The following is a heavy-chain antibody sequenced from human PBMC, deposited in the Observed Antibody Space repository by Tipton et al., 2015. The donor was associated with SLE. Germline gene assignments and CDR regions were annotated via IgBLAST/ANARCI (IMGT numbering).Heavy chain of an antibody. V-gene: IGHV4-59*01. J-gene: IGHJ3*02. D-gene: IGHD2-15*01. Sequence: QVQLVQSGAEVKPSETLSLTCTVSGGSISSYYWSWIRQPPGKGLEWIGYIYYSGSTNYNPSLKSRVTISVDTSKNQFSLKLSSVTAADTAVYYCAREGEYCSGGSCYHGWAFDIWGQGTMVTVSS. CDR2: IYYSGST. CDR1: GGSISSYY. CDR3: AREGEYCSGGSCYHGWAFDI.